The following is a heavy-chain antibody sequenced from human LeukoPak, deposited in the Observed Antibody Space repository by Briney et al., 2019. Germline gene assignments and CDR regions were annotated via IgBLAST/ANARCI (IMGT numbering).Heavy chain of an antibody. CDR3: ATDQLYYDYVWGSYRRGYFDY. Sequence: ASVKVSCKVSGYTLTELSMHWVRQAPGKGLEWMGGFDPEDGETIYAQKFQSRVTMTEDTSTGTAYMELSSLRSEDTAVYYCATDQLYYDYVWGSYRRGYFDYWGQGTLVTVSS. CDR2: FDPEDGET. CDR1: GYTLTELS. J-gene: IGHJ4*02. V-gene: IGHV1-24*01. D-gene: IGHD3-16*02.